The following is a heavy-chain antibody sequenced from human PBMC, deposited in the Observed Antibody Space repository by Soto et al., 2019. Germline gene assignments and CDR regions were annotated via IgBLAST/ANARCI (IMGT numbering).Heavy chain of an antibody. CDR1: GGTFSSYT. D-gene: IGHD2-21*02. V-gene: IGHV1-69*02. CDR3: AREQVVTATAYYFDY. CDR2: IIPILGIA. J-gene: IGHJ4*02. Sequence: GASVKVSCKASGGTFSSYTISWVRQAPGQGLEWMGRIIPILGIANYAQKFQGRVTITADKSTSTAYMELSSLRSEDTAVYYCAREQVVTATAYYFDYWGQGTLVTVSS.